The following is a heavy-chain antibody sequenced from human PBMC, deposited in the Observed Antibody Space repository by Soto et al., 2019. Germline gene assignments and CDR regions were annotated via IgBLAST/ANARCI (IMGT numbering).Heavy chain of an antibody. Sequence: GGSLRLSWAASGFTFSSYGMHWVRQAPGKGLEWVSTISGSGGSTYYADSVKGRFTISRDNSKNTLYLQMNSLRAEDTAVYSCAKDPYGSGVFDYWGLGTPVTVSS. CDR3: AKDPYGSGVFDY. J-gene: IGHJ4*02. CDR1: GFTFSSYG. D-gene: IGHD3-10*01. CDR2: ISGSGGST. V-gene: IGHV3-23*01.